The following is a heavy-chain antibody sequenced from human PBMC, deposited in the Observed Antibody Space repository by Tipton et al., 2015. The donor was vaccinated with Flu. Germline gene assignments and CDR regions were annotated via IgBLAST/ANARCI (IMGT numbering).Heavy chain of an antibody. CDR3: ARDAGDFGGNPLAFDI. J-gene: IGHJ3*02. D-gene: IGHD4-23*01. CDR2: LYYSGST. CDR1: DDSISSGRYY. V-gene: IGHV4-39*07. Sequence: TLSLTCTVSDDSISSGRYYWGWIRQPPGKGLEWIANLYYSGSTYYNPSLKSRVTISMDTSKSHFFLRLTSVTAADTAVYYCARDAGDFGGNPLAFDIWGQGTMFTVSS.